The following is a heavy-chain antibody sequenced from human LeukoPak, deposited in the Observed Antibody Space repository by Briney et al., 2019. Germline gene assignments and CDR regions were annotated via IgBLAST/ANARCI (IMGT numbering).Heavy chain of an antibody. V-gene: IGHV3-21*01. D-gene: IGHD5-18*01. J-gene: IGHJ4*02. CDR2: ISSSSSYI. CDR3: ARDQGYSYGSYFDY. Sequence: GGSLRLSCAASGFTFSSYTMNWVRQVPGKGLEWVSSISSSSSYIYYADSLKGRFTISRDNAKNSLYLQMNSLRTEDTAVYYCARDQGYSYGSYFDYWGQGTLVTVSS. CDR1: GFTFSSYT.